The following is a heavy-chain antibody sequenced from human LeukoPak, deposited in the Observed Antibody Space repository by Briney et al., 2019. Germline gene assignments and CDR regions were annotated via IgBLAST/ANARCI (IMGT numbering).Heavy chain of an antibody. J-gene: IGHJ4*02. Sequence: ASVKVSCKASGYTFSGYYMHWVRQAPGQGLEWMGWISAYNGNTNYAQKLQGRVTMTTDTSTSTAYMELRSLRSDDTAVYYCARAGDTRYYYDSSGYYYVGFDYWGQGTLVTVSS. V-gene: IGHV1-18*04. CDR1: GYTFSGYY. CDR3: ARAGDTRYYYDSSGYYYVGFDY. D-gene: IGHD3-22*01. CDR2: ISAYNGNT.